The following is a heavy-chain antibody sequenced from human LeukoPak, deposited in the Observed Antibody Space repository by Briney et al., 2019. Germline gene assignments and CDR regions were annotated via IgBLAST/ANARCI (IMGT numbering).Heavy chain of an antibody. CDR3: ARGPNHYGSGRDYFDD. CDR1: GYTFTGYH. Sequence: ASVKVSCKASGYTFTGYHMHWVRQAPGQGLEAMGWIDPNSGNTKYAQKFHGRVTMTRDTSISTAYMELSRLTSDDTAVYYCARGPNHYGSGRDYFDDWGQGTLVTVSS. CDR2: IDPNSGNT. J-gene: IGHJ4*02. V-gene: IGHV1-2*02. D-gene: IGHD3-10*01.